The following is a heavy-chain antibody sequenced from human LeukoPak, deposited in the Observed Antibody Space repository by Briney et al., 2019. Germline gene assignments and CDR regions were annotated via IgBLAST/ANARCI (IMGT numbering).Heavy chain of an antibody. CDR3: ARDGSPYGSGSYYPISPFDY. CDR2: IIPILGIA. D-gene: IGHD3-10*01. Sequence: GASVKVSCKASGGTFSSYAISWVRQAPGQGLEWMGRIIPILGIANYAQKFQGRVTITADKSTSTAYMELSSLRSEDTAVYYCARDGSPYGSGSYYPISPFDYWGQGTLVTVSS. J-gene: IGHJ4*02. CDR1: GGTFSSYA. V-gene: IGHV1-69*04.